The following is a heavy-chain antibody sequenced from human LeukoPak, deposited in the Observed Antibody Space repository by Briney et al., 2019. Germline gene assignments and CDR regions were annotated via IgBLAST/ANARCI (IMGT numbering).Heavy chain of an antibody. V-gene: IGHV3-48*01. D-gene: IGHD6-13*01. Sequence: GGSLRLSCAASGFTFSSYSMNWVRQAPGKGLEWVSYISSSSSTIYYADSVKGRFTISRDNAKNSLYLQMNSLRAEDTAVYYCARDFPRSSSWSYLFDYWGQGHVLPVSS. J-gene: IGHJ4*02. CDR2: ISSSSSTI. CDR1: GFTFSSYS. CDR3: ARDFPRSSSWSYLFDY.